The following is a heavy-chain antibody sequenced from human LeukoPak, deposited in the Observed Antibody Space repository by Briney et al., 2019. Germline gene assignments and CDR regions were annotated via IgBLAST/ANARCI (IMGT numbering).Heavy chain of an antibody. CDR3: ARGSQLLSDYNWFDP. Sequence: GASVKVSCKASGYTFTSYYMHWVRQAPGQGREWMGVINPSGGSSSYAQKFQGRVTMTRDTSTSTVYMELSSLRSEDTAVYYCARGSQLLSDYNWFDPWGQGTLVTVSS. J-gene: IGHJ5*02. D-gene: IGHD2-2*01. CDR1: GYTFTSYY. CDR2: INPSGGSS. V-gene: IGHV1-46*01.